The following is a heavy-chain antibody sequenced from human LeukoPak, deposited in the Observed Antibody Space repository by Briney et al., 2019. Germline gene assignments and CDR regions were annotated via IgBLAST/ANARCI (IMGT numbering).Heavy chain of an antibody. Sequence: GGSLRLSCAASGFTFSSYSMNWVRQAPGKGLEWVSSISSSSYIYYADSVKGRFTISRDNAKNSLYLQMNSLRAEDTAVYYCARGIDDYGDLRLDYWGQGTQVTVSS. CDR3: ARGIDDYGDLRLDY. J-gene: IGHJ4*02. CDR2: ISSSSYI. D-gene: IGHD4-17*01. V-gene: IGHV3-21*01. CDR1: GFTFSSYS.